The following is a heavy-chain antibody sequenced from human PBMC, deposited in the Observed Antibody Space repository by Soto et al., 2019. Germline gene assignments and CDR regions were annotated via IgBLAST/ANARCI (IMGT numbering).Heavy chain of an antibody. J-gene: IGHJ6*02. V-gene: IGHV6-1*01. Sequence: PSQTLSRTCAIYGDSVSSNSAAWNWIRQSPSRGLEWLGRTYYRSKWYNDYAVSVKSRITINPATSKNQFSLQLSSVTAADTDVYYCARHRDLASYYGMDVWAQGPTVTVSS. CDR3: ARHRDLASYYGMDV. CDR1: GDSVSSNSAA. D-gene: IGHD2-21*02. CDR2: TYYRSKWYN.